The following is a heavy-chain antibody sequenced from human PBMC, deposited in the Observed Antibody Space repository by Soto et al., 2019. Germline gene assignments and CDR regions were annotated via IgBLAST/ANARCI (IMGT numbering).Heavy chain of an antibody. J-gene: IGHJ4*02. CDR1: GYTFTSYG. D-gene: IGHD6-13*01. V-gene: IGHV1-18*01. CDR2: ISAYNGNT. CDR3: ARIIAAAADVDY. Sequence: QVQLVQSGAEVKKPGASVKVSCKASGYTFTSYGISWVRQAPGQGLEWMAWISAYNGNTNYAQKLQGRVTMTTDTSTSKANMGLRSLRSEDTAVDYWARIIAAAADVDYWGQGTQGTVSS.